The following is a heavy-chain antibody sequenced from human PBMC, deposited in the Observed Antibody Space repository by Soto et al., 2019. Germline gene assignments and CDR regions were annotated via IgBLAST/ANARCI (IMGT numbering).Heavy chain of an antibody. V-gene: IGHV3-30*18. CDR1: GFTFSSYG. D-gene: IGHD3-3*01. Sequence: QVQLVESGGGVVQPGRSLRLSCAASGFTFSSYGMHWVRQAPGKGLEWVAVISYDGSNKYYADSVKGRFTISRDNSKNTLYLQMNSLRAEDTAVYYCAKDFGTYYDFWSGYSTYYYGMDVWGQGTTVTVSS. J-gene: IGHJ6*02. CDR2: ISYDGSNK. CDR3: AKDFGTYYDFWSGYSTYYYGMDV.